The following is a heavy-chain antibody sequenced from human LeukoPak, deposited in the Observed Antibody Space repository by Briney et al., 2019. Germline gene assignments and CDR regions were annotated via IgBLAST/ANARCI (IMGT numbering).Heavy chain of an antibody. V-gene: IGHV3-30*18. Sequence: PPGGSLRLSCAASGFTFSNYGMHWVRQAPGKGLEWEAVISHEGGTQYYVDSVKGRFTISRDNSKNTLYLQMNSLRVEDTAVYYCAKETTAHTSRTLDYWGQGTLVTVSS. J-gene: IGHJ4*02. CDR2: ISHEGGTQ. CDR3: AKETTAHTSRTLDY. CDR1: GFTFSNYG. D-gene: IGHD2-2*01.